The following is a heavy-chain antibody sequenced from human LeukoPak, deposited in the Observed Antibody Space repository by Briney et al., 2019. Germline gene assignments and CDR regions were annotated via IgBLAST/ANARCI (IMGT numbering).Heavy chain of an antibody. CDR3: ARYRGKKKDFDY. CDR2: IYYSGIT. CDR1: GGSISNDGYY. D-gene: IGHD5-12*01. Sequence: SQTLSLTCTVSGGSISNDGYYWSWIRQHPGKGLEWIGYIYYSGITYYNPSLKSRVTISVDTSKNQFSLKLSSVTAADTALYYCARYRGKKKDFDYLGQGTLVTVSS. J-gene: IGHJ4*02. V-gene: IGHV4-31*03.